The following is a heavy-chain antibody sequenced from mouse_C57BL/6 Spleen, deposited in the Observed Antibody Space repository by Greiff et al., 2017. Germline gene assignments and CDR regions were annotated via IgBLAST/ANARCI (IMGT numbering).Heavy chain of an antibody. J-gene: IGHJ2*01. D-gene: IGHD1-1*01. CDR2: IDPENGDT. CDR1: GFNIKDDY. Sequence: VQLQQSGAELVRPGASVKLSCTASGFNIKDDYMHWVKQRPEQGLEWIGWIDPENGDTEYASKFKGKATLTADTSANTAYLQLSSLTSEDTAVYYCTTTTTGVATYYFDYWGQGTTLTVSS. V-gene: IGHV14-4*01. CDR3: TTTTTGVATYYFDY.